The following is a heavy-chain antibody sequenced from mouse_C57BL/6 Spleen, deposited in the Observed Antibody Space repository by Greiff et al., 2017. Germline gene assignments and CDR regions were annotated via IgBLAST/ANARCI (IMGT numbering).Heavy chain of an antibody. CDR1: GYTFTDYY. D-gene: IGHD2-5*01. Sequence: EVQLQQSGPVLVKPGASVKMSCKASGYTFTDYYMNWVKQSHGKSLEWIGVINPYNGGTSYNQKFKGKATLTVDKSSSTAYRELNSLTSEDSAVYYCARFLSNYDYWGQGTTLTVSS. J-gene: IGHJ2*01. V-gene: IGHV1-19*01. CDR3: ARFLSNYDY. CDR2: INPYNGGT.